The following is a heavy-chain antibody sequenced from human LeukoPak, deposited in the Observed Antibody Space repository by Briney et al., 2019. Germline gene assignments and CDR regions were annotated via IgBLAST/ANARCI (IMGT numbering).Heavy chain of an antibody. Sequence: SETLSLTCAVYGGSFSGYYWSWIRQPPGKGLEWIGEINHSGSTNYNPSLKSRVTISVDTSKNQFSLKLSSVTAADTAVYYCARYSRGVSYWGQGTLVTVSS. V-gene: IGHV4-34*01. J-gene: IGHJ4*02. D-gene: IGHD5-18*01. CDR1: GGSFSGYY. CDR2: INHSGST. CDR3: ARYSRGVSY.